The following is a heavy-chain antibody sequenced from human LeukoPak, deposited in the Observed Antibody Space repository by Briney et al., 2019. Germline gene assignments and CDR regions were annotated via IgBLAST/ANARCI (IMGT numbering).Heavy chain of an antibody. CDR2: LYSDGGT. V-gene: IGHV3-66*02. Sequence: GGSLRLFCAASGFTVSAKYMSWVRQGPGKGLDWISSLYSDGGTNYADSVKGRFTISRDNSKNTLYLQMNSLRPEDTAVYYCARDGGFGGPGGDNWFDSWGQGALVTVSS. D-gene: IGHD3-16*01. J-gene: IGHJ5*01. CDR1: GFTVSAKY. CDR3: ARDGGFGGPGGDNWFDS.